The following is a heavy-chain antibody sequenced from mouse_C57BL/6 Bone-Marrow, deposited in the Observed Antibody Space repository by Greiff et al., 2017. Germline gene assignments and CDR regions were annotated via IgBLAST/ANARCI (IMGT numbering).Heavy chain of an antibody. D-gene: IGHD2-3*01. CDR2: IDPEDGET. J-gene: IGHJ3*01. Sequence: EVMLVESGAELVKPGASVKLSCTASGFNIQDYYMHWVKQRTEQGLEWIGRIDPEDGETKYAPQFQGKATLTADTSSNTAYLQLSSLTSEDTAVYYCARWLLGWFAYWGQEALVTGSA. CDR1: GFNIQDYY. V-gene: IGHV14-2*01. CDR3: ARWLLGWFAY.